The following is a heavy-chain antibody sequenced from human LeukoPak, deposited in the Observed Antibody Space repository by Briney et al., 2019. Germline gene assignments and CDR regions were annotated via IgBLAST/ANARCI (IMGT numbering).Heavy chain of an antibody. CDR3: AKKDYVPFDY. Sequence: GGSLRLSCAASGFTFSSYGMHWVRQAPGKGLEWVAVISYDGSNKYYADSVKGRFTISRDNSKNTLYLQMNSLRAEDTAVYYCAKKDYVPFDYWGQGTLVTVSS. D-gene: IGHD4-17*01. CDR1: GFTFSSYG. V-gene: IGHV3-30*18. CDR2: ISYDGSNK. J-gene: IGHJ4*02.